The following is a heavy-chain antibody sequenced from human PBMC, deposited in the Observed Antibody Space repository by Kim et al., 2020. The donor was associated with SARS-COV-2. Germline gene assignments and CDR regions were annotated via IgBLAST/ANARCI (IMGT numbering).Heavy chain of an antibody. CDR2: IYYSGST. Sequence: SETLSLTCTVSGGSISSGGYYWSWIRQHPGKGLEWIGYIYYSGSTYYNPSLKSRFTISVDTSKNQFSLKLSSVTAADTAVYYCARSPGGYYASGSYYYFDYWGQRTLVTVSS. CDR3: ARSPGGYYASGSYYYFDY. V-gene: IGHV4-31*03. D-gene: IGHD3-10*01. CDR1: GGSISSGGYY. J-gene: IGHJ4*02.